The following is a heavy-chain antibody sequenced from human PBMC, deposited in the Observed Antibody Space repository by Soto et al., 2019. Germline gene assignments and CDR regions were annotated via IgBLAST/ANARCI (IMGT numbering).Heavy chain of an antibody. J-gene: IGHJ5*02. CDR3: ARGPFVERERFLEWAPSEVAKWFDP. CDR2: IIPIFGTA. CDR1: GGTFSSYA. Sequence: SVKVSCKASGGTFSSYAISWVRQAPGQGLEWMGGIIPIFGTANYAQKFQGRVTITADESTSTAYMELSSLRSEDTAVYYCARGPFVERERFLEWAPSEVAKWFDPWGQGTLVTVSS. V-gene: IGHV1-69*13. D-gene: IGHD3-3*01.